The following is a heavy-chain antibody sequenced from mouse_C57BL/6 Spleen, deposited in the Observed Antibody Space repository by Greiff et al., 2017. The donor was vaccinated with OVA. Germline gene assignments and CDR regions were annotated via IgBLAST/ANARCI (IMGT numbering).Heavy chain of an antibody. CDR1: GYTFTSYW. Sequence: QVQLQQPGAELVKPGASVKLSCKASGYTFTSYWMQWVKQRPGQGLEWIGEIDPSDSSTNYNQKFKGKATLTVDTSSSTAYMQLSSLTSEDSAVYYCARWFYYFDYWGQGTTLTVSA. J-gene: IGHJ2*01. CDR3: ARWFYYFDY. CDR2: IDPSDSST. V-gene: IGHV1-50*01. D-gene: IGHD1-1*02.